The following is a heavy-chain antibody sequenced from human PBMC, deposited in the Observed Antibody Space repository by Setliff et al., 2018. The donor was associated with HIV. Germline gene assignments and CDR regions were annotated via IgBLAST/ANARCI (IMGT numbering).Heavy chain of an antibody. J-gene: IGHJ4*02. Sequence: PGGSLRLSCAATGFTFSSYVLHWVRQAPGKGLEWVAVMSTGGDIKIYADSVKGRFTISRDNAKNSLYLQMNTLRAEDTAVYYCAREGITGTTLHPYWGQGTLVTVSS. D-gene: IGHD1-7*01. CDR3: AREGITGTTLHPY. CDR2: MSTGGDIK. CDR1: GFTFSSYV. V-gene: IGHV3-30-3*01.